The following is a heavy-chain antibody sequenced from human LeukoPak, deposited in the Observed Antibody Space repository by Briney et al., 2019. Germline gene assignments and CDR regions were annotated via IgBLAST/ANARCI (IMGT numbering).Heavy chain of an antibody. CDR1: GFTFSSYG. CDR2: ISYDGSNK. J-gene: IGHJ5*02. D-gene: IGHD2-15*01. V-gene: IGHV3-30*03. Sequence: GGSLRLSCAASGFTFSSYGMHWVRQAPGKGLEWVAVISYDGSNKYYADSVKGRFTISRDNSKNTLYLQMNSLRAEDTAVYYCARELVVAATDWFDPWGQGTLVTVSS. CDR3: ARELVVAATDWFDP.